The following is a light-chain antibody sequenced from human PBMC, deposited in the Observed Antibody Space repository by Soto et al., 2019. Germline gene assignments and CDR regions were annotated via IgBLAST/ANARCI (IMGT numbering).Light chain of an antibody. J-gene: IGKJ2*01. CDR2: GGS. CDR1: QSVTNSF. CDR3: QQRASWPYT. V-gene: IGKV3D-20*02. Sequence: EIVLAQSPGTLSLSPGASAPLSCRASQSVTNSFLAWYQQKPGQAPRLLIYGGSSRATGIPVRFSGSGSETDFTLTIGSLEPEESALYYCQQRASWPYTAGQGTKVDI.